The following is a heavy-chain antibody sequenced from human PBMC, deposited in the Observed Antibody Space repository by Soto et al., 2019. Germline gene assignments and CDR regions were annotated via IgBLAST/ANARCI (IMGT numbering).Heavy chain of an antibody. CDR2: ISAYNGNT. CDR1: GYTFTNFG. D-gene: IGHD2-15*01. CDR3: ARGGTPIDN. Sequence: QVQLVQSGAEVKKPGASVKVSCKASGYTFTNFGISWVRQAPGQGLEWMGWISAYNGNTTYAQNFQGRVTMTTDTSSMTAYMGLRSPRCDGTAVYYCARGGTPIDNWGQGTLVTVSS. V-gene: IGHV1-18*01. J-gene: IGHJ4*02.